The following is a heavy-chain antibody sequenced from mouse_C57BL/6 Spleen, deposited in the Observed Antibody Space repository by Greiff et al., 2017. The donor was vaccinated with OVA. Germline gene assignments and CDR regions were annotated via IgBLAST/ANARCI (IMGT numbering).Heavy chain of an antibody. Sequence: QVQLQQPGAELVKPGASVKLSCKASGYTFTSYWMQWVNQRPGQGLEWIGEIDPSDSYTNYNDKFKGKATLTVDTSSSTAYMQLSSLTSEASAVDYCARKSYSNFYAIDYWGQGTSVTVSS. J-gene: IGHJ4*01. CDR1: GYTFTSYW. CDR3: ARKSYSNFYAIDY. D-gene: IGHD2-5*01. CDR2: IDPSDSYT. V-gene: IGHV1-50*01.